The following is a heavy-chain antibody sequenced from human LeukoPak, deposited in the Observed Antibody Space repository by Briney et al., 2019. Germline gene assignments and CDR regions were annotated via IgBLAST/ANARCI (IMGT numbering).Heavy chain of an antibody. D-gene: IGHD3-16*01. CDR1: GFTFDDYA. CDR3: AKSGDVWGGQFDY. CDR2: ISWNSGSI. Sequence: PGGSLRLSCAASGFTFDDYAMHWVRQAPGKGLEWVSGISWNSGSIGYADSVKGRFTISRDNAKNSLYLQMNSLRAEDTACVYFAKSGDVWGGQFDYWGRETLVTVSS. V-gene: IGHV3-9*01. J-gene: IGHJ4*02.